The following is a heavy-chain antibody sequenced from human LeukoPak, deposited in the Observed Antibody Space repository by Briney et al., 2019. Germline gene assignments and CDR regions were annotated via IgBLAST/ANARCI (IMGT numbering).Heavy chain of an antibody. Sequence: GGSLRLSCAASGFTFSSFPMSWVRQAPGKGLEWVSVISGGGVSTYYADSVKGRFTISRDNSKNTLYLQMNSLRAEDTAVYYCAKWARYCTNGVCYYFDYWGQGTLVTVSS. D-gene: IGHD2-8*01. CDR1: GFTFSSFP. CDR2: ISGGGVST. CDR3: AKWARYCTNGVCYYFDY. V-gene: IGHV3-23*01. J-gene: IGHJ4*02.